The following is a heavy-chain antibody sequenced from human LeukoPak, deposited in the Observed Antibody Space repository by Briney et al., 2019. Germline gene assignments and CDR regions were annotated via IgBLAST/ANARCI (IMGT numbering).Heavy chain of an antibody. D-gene: IGHD3-3*01. CDR2: ISGSGGST. Sequence: PGGSLRLSCAASGFTFSSYAMSWVRQAPGKGLEWVSAISGSGGSTYYADSVKGWFTISRDNSKNTLYLQMNSLRAEDTAVYYCAKDMAIFGVAITYFDYWGQGTLVTVSS. V-gene: IGHV3-23*01. J-gene: IGHJ4*02. CDR3: AKDMAIFGVAITYFDY. CDR1: GFTFSSYA.